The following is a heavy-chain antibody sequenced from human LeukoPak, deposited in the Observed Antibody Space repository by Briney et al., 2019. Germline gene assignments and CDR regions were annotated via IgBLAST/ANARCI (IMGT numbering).Heavy chain of an antibody. V-gene: IGHV3-43*02. D-gene: IGHD6-13*01. J-gene: IGHJ6*02. CDR3: AKDSDSSSWSPSIFYYYYGMDV. CDR1: GSTFDDYA. Sequence: PGGSLRLSCAASGSTFDDYAMHWVRQAPGKGLEWVSLISGDGGSTYYADSVKGRFTISRDNSKNSLYLQMNSLRTEDTALYYCAKDSDSSSWSPSIFYYYYGMDVWGQGTTVTVSS. CDR2: ISGDGGST.